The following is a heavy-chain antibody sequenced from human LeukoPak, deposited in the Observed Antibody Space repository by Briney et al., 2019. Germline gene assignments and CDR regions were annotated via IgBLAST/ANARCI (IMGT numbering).Heavy chain of an antibody. CDR3: AKTSSGYYFEYFQH. CDR1: GFTVSSNY. CDR2: ISGGGGST. Sequence: TGGSLRLSCAASGFTVSSNYMSWVRQAPGKGLEWVSAISGGGGSTYYADSVKGRFTFSRDNSKNTLSLQMNSLRAEDTAIYYCAKTSSGYYFEYFQHWGQGTLVTVSS. D-gene: IGHD6-19*01. V-gene: IGHV3-23*01. J-gene: IGHJ1*01.